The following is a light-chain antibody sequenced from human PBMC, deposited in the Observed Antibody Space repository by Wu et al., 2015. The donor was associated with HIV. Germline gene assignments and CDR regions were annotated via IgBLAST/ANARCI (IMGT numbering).Light chain of an antibody. J-gene: IGKJ1*01. Sequence: EIVMTQSPATLSVSPGQRVTLSCRASQTIANKLAWYQQRPGQGPRLLIYETSTRATGIPARFSGRGSGTEFTLTISDMQSEDFAVYYCQQYITWPTFGQGSQVEIK. V-gene: IGKV3-15*01. CDR3: QQYITWPT. CDR1: QTIANK. CDR2: ETS.